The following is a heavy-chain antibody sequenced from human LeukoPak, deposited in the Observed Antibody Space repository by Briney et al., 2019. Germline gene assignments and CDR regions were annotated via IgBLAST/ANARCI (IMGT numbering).Heavy chain of an antibody. V-gene: IGHV4-59*01. D-gene: IGHD3-10*01. CDR3: ARLVKPPQAYYYGSGSYYLLDY. Sequence: AETQTLLCTVSGGFINSYDWLWLRHSPGKGLEWIGYIYYSGCTNYSPSRKSRVTISVDTSKNQFSMKLSSVTAADTAVYYCARLVKPPQAYYYGSGSYYLLDYWGQGTLVTVSS. CDR2: IYYSGCT. J-gene: IGHJ4*02. CDR1: GGFINSYD.